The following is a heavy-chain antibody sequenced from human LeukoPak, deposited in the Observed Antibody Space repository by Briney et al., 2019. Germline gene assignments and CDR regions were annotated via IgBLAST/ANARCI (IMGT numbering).Heavy chain of an antibody. D-gene: IGHD2-2*01. J-gene: IGHJ5*02. Sequence: PGGSLRLSCATSGFSFDNYGMSWVRHAPGKGLEWVSGINRNGDTASYADSVKGRFTISRDNAKNSLYLQMKSLRAEDTAVFYCARGDCSSTSCSSTPKNWFDPWGQGTLVSVSS. CDR2: INRNGDTA. CDR3: ARGDCSSTSCSSTPKNWFDP. V-gene: IGHV3-20*04. CDR1: GFSFDNYG.